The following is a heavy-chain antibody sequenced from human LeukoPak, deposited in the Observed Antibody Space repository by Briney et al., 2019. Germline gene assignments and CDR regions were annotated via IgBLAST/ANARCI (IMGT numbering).Heavy chain of an antibody. V-gene: IGHV3-23*01. D-gene: IGHD3-10*01. Sequence: GGSLRLSCAASGFTFSSYAMSWVRQAPGKGLEWVSAISGSGSSTYYADSVKGRFTISRDNSKNTLYLQMNSLRAEDTAVYYCAKVKGSGSYYNPYYFDYWGQGTLVTVSS. J-gene: IGHJ4*02. CDR1: GFTFSSYA. CDR3: AKVKGSGSYYNPYYFDY. CDR2: ISGSGSST.